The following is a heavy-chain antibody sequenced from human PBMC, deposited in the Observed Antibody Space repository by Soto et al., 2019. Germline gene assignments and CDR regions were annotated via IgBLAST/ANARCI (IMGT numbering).Heavy chain of an antibody. CDR2: INHSGST. CDR3: ARAFLGYCSSTSCPNAFDI. D-gene: IGHD2-2*01. J-gene: IGHJ3*02. Sequence: SETLSLTCAVYGGSFSGYYWSWIRQPPGKGLEWIGEINHSGSTNYNPSLKSRVTISVDTSKNQFSLKLSSVTAADTAVYYCARAFLGYCSSTSCPNAFDIWGQGTMVTVS. CDR1: GGSFSGYY. V-gene: IGHV4-34*01.